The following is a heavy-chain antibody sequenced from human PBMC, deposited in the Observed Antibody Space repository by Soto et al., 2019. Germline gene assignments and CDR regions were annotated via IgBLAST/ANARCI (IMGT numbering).Heavy chain of an antibody. CDR3: AGEQYSMVRGVIPY. V-gene: IGHV3-23*01. Sequence: SGGSLRPSCAASGFTFSTYAMSWVRQAPGKGLEWVSSFSGPGGGPYYADSVKGRFTISRDDSKNTLYLQMNSLRAEDTAVYYCAGEQYSMVRGVIPYWGQGTLVTVSS. CDR1: GFTFSTYA. J-gene: IGHJ4*02. D-gene: IGHD3-10*01. CDR2: FSGPGGGP.